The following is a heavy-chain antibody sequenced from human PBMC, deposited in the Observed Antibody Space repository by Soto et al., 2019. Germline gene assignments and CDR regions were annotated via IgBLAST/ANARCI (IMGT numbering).Heavy chain of an antibody. Sequence: GGSLRLSCAASGFTFSSYWMSWVRQAPGKGLEWVANIKQDGSEKYYMDSVKGRFTISRDNAKNSLYLQMNSLRAEDTAVYYCARDTPGGWYEGNWFDPWGQGTLVTVSS. CDR2: IKQDGSEK. CDR1: GFTFSSYW. J-gene: IGHJ5*02. D-gene: IGHD6-19*01. CDR3: ARDTPGGWYEGNWFDP. V-gene: IGHV3-7*01.